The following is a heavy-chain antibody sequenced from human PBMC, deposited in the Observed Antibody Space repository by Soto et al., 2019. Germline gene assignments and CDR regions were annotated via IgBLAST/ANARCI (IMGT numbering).Heavy chain of an antibody. Sequence: QMQLVESGGGLVQPGRSLRLSCATSGFSFSNHCIHWFRQAPGKGLEWVGDISYHGIDTWYADSVKGRFTIYRDNFKDTAYLNRHGVSLEDTAVYHCLSGEGQNGHDTRFDCGGQGPLV. CDR2: ISYHGIDT. CDR1: GFSFSNHC. V-gene: IGHV3-30*03. CDR3: LSGEGQNGHDTRFDC. D-gene: IGHD1-26*01. J-gene: IGHJ4*02.